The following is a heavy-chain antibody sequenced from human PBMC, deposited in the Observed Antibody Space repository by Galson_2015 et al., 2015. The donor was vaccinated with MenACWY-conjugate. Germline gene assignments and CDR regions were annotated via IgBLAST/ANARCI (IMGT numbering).Heavy chain of an antibody. Sequence: SLRLSCAASGFTFSTYGMNWVRQAPGKGLEWVSYISSSSSTIYYADSVKGRFTISRDNAKNSLYLQMNTLRDEDTAVYYCARVPGYSYGYYDWWGPGTLVTVSS. CDR3: ARVPGYSYGYYDW. D-gene: IGHD5-18*01. V-gene: IGHV3-48*02. J-gene: IGHJ4*02. CDR2: ISSSSSTI. CDR1: GFTFSTYG.